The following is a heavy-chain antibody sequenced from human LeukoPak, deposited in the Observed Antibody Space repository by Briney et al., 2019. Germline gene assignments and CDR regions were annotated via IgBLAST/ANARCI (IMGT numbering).Heavy chain of an antibody. CDR3: ARTIVPAAPLDY. CDR2: ISSTGNNI. D-gene: IGHD2-2*01. V-gene: IGHV3-11*04. J-gene: IGHJ4*02. CDR1: GFTFSDYY. Sequence: GGSLRLSCAASGFTFSDYYMSWIRQAPGKGLEWVSYISSTGNNIYADSVKGRFTISRDNAKNSLYLQMNSLRAEDTAVYYCARTIVPAAPLDYWGQGTLVTVSS.